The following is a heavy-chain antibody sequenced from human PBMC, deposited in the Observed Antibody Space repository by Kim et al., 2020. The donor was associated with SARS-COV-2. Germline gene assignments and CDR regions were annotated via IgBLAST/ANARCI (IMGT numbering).Heavy chain of an antibody. J-gene: IGHJ6*02. Sequence: TVKVLFTTSRHNSKNTLYLQMNSLRAEETAVYYCARDLSGYYGMDVWGQGTTVTVSS. CDR3: ARDLSGYYGMDV. D-gene: IGHD3-10*01. V-gene: IGHV3-30*07.